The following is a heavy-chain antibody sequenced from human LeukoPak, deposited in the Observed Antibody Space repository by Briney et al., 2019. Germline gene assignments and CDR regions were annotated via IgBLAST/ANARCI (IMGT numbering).Heavy chain of an antibody. V-gene: IGHV3-23*01. CDR1: GFTLNNYA. CDR2: IRSDACNA. Sequence: GGSLRLSCAASGFTLNNYAMSWVRQAPGKGLEWVTSIRSDACNAYYADSVKGRLTISRDNSKNTLHLQMNSLRAEDTALYYCARDWQSEAGAIAYRVQATRVTVSS. J-gene: IGHJ4*02. D-gene: IGHD4/OR15-4a*01. CDR3: ARDWQSEAGAIAY.